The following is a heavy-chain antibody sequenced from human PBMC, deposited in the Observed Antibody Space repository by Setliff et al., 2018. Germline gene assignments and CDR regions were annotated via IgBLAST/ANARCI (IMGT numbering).Heavy chain of an antibody. D-gene: IGHD6-13*01. J-gene: IGHJ6*03. CDR1: GFTFSTYR. CDR2: IWDDGVKK. CDR3: ARDFRYSSSWYWPRDYYYYYMDV. Sequence: LRLSCAASGFTFSTYRMHWVRQAPGKGLEWVAVIWDDGVKKYHADSVKGRFTISRDNSKNTLYLQMNSLRPEDTAVYYCARDFRYSSSWYWPRDYYYYYMDVWGKGTTVTVSS. V-gene: IGHV3-33*08.